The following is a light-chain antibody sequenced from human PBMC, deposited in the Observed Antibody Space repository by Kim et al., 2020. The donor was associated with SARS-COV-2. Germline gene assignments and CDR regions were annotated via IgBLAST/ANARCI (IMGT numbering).Light chain of an antibody. CDR3: QAWDSSHGV. CDR2: QDS. V-gene: IGLV3-1*01. CDR1: KLGDKY. Sequence: SYELTQPPSVSVSPGQTASITCSGDKLGDKYACWYQQKPGQSPVVVIYQDSNRPSGIPERFSGSNSGNTATLTISGTQAMDEADYYCQAWDSSHGVFGTGTKVTVL. J-gene: IGLJ1*01.